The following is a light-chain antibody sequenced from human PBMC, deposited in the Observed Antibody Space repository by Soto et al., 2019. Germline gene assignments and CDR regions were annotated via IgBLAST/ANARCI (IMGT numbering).Light chain of an antibody. CDR2: DAS. V-gene: IGKV3-11*01. CDR1: QSVGSY. CDR3: QQRNNWPPIT. Sequence: EIVLTQSPGTLSLSPGERATLSCRASQSVGSYLAWYQHKPGQAPRLLISDASNRATGIPARFSGSGSETDFTLTITSLEPEDFAVYYCQQRNNWPPITFGQGTRLEIK. J-gene: IGKJ5*01.